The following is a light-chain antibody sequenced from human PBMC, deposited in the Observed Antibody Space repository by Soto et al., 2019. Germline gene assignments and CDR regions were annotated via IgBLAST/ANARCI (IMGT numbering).Light chain of an antibody. CDR3: MQPLQTTWT. CDR1: QSLLHSNGYHY. Sequence: EIVMTQSPVSLPVTPGEPASISCRSSQSLLHSNGYHYLDWYLQKPGQSPQLLIYLGSIRAPGVPDRFSGSGSGTVFTLTISRVEAEDVGVYFCMQPLQTTWTFGRGTQVEIK. V-gene: IGKV2-28*01. CDR2: LGS. J-gene: IGKJ1*01.